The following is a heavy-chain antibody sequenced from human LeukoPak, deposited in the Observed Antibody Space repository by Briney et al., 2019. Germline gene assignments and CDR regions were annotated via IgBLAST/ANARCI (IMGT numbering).Heavy chain of an antibody. CDR1: GFTFSDYN. CDR3: ARVDMEYYGSVLDY. V-gene: IGHV3-11*01. J-gene: IGHJ4*02. D-gene: IGHD3-10*01. Sequence: PGGSLRLSCAASGFTFSDYNMRWIRQAPGKGLEWVSSISRSGSTKYYADSVKGRFTISRDNAKNSLFLQMNSLRAEDTAVYYCARVDMEYYGSVLDYWGQGTLVTVSS. CDR2: ISRSGSTK.